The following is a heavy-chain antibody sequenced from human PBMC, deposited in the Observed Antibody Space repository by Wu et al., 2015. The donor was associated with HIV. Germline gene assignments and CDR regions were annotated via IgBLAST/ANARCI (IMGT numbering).Heavy chain of an antibody. V-gene: IGHV1-18*01. J-gene: IGHJ6*02. CDR2: ISAYNGKT. Sequence: QVQLVQSGAEVKKPGASVKVSCKASGYTFTSYGITWVRQAPGQGLEWVGWISAYNGKTNYAQKLQGRVTMTTDTSTSTVYMELRSLRSEDTAVYYCARDFRGPVDTAMVLHYYGMDVWGRRDRRSPSP. CDR3: ARDFRGPVDTAMVLHYYGMDV. D-gene: IGHD5-18*01. CDR1: GYTFTSYG.